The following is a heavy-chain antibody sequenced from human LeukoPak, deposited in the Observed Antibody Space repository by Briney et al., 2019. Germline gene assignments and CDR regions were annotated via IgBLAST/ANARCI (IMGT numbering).Heavy chain of an antibody. CDR1: GFIFSGYW. Sequence: GGSLRLSCAASGFIFSGYWMAWVRQAPGKGLEWVSVIYSGGSTYYADSVKGRFTISRDNSKNTPYLQMNSLRAQDTAVYYCARGSFEDSSGYDIDYWGQGTLVPVSS. V-gene: IGHV3-66*01. D-gene: IGHD3-22*01. J-gene: IGHJ4*02. CDR3: ARGSFEDSSGYDIDY. CDR2: IYSGGST.